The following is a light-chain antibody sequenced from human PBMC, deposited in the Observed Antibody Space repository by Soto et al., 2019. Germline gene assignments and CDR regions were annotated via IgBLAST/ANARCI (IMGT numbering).Light chain of an antibody. CDR3: SSYTSSVTLV. Sequence: QSALTQPASVSGSPGQSITISCTGTSSDVGGYNFVSWYQQHPGKAPKVMIYEVSNRPSGVSYRFAGSKSGNTASLTISGRQAEDEADYYCSSYTSSVTLVFGGGTKLTVL. J-gene: IGLJ2*01. V-gene: IGLV2-14*01. CDR2: EVS. CDR1: SSDVGGYNF.